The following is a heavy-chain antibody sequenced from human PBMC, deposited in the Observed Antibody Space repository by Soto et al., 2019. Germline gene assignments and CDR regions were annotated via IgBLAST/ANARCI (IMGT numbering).Heavy chain of an antibody. D-gene: IGHD3-3*01. Sequence: WETLSLTCTVSGGSISSYYWSWIRQPPGKGLEWIGYIYYSGSTNYNPSLKSRVTISVDTSKNQFSLKLSSVTAADTAVYYCARESTGAYDFWSGYPPPGYGMDVWGQGTTVTVSS. CDR1: GGSISSYY. J-gene: IGHJ6*02. CDR3: ARESTGAYDFWSGYPPPGYGMDV. V-gene: IGHV4-59*01. CDR2: IYYSGST.